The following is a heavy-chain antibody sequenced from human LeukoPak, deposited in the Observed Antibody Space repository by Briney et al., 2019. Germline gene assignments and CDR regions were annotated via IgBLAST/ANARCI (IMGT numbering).Heavy chain of an antibody. Sequence: GGSLRLSCAASGFTFGSYSMNWVRQAPGKGLEWVSSISSSSSYIYYADSVKGRFTISRDNAKNSLYLQMNSLRAEDTAVYYCARDRGDGYNVFDYWGQGTLVTVSS. CDR2: ISSSSSYI. J-gene: IGHJ4*02. D-gene: IGHD5-24*01. V-gene: IGHV3-21*01. CDR1: GFTFGSYS. CDR3: ARDRGDGYNVFDY.